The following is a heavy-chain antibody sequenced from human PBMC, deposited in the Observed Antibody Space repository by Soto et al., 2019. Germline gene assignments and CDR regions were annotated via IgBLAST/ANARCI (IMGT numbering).Heavy chain of an antibody. CDR1: GYTFTGYY. CDR2: INPNSGGT. CDR3: ARDKGVLDYDILTGYGTYGMDV. Sequence: ASVKVSCKASGYTFTGYYMHWVRQAPGQGLEWMGWINPNSGGTNYAQKFQGWVTMTRDTSISTAYMELSRLRSDDTAVYYCARDKGVLDYDILTGYGTYGMDVWGQATTVTVSS. J-gene: IGHJ6*02. V-gene: IGHV1-2*04. D-gene: IGHD3-9*01.